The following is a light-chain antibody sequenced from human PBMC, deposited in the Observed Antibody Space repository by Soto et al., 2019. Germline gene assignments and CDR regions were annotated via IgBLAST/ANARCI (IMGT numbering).Light chain of an antibody. J-gene: IGKJ1*01. CDR2: LGS. Sequence: DIVMTQSPLSLPVTPREPASISCRSSQSLLHNDGYNFLGWYLQKPGQSPQLLIYLGSNRASGVPDRFSGSGSGTDFTLKISRVEAEDVGVYYCMQALQIPWTFGQGTKVEIK. CDR1: QSLLHNDGYNF. CDR3: MQALQIPWT. V-gene: IGKV2-28*01.